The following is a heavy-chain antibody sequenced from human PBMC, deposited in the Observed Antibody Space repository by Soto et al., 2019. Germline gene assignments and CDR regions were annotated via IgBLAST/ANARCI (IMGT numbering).Heavy chain of an antibody. CDR3: TKGPNWNYYYYGVDV. J-gene: IGHJ6*02. CDR1: GASVSNYY. Sequence: SETLSLTCTVSGASVSNYYWSWIRQPAGRGLEWIGRVYSSGATNYNPSLNGRVTMSVDTSRNQFSLRLSSVTAADTAIYYCTKGPNWNYYYYGVDVWGQGTAVTGSS. CDR2: VYSSGAT. V-gene: IGHV4-4*07. D-gene: IGHD1-20*01.